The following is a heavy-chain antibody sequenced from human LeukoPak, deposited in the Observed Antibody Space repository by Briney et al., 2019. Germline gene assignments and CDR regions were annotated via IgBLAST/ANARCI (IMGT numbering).Heavy chain of an antibody. CDR3: AKIFIAAAAPRENAFDI. J-gene: IGHJ3*02. D-gene: IGHD6-13*01. CDR1: GFTFSSYA. Sequence: GGSLRLSCAASGFTFSSYAMSWVRQAPGKGLEWVSAISGSGGSTYYADSVKGRFTISRDNSKNTLYLQMNSLGDEDTAVYYCAKIFIAAAAPRENAFDIWGQGTMVTVSS. V-gene: IGHV3-23*01. CDR2: ISGSGGST.